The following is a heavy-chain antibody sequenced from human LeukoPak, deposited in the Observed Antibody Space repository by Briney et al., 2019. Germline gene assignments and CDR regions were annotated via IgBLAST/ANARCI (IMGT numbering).Heavy chain of an antibody. V-gene: IGHV1-69*05. Sequence: SVKVSCKASGGTFSSYAISWVRQAPGQGLEWMGRIIPIFGTANYAQKFQGRVTITTDESTSTAYTELSSLRSEDTAVYYCAREENSSPLDYWGQGTLVTVSS. CDR2: IIPIFGTA. D-gene: IGHD6-6*01. CDR3: AREENSSPLDY. J-gene: IGHJ4*02. CDR1: GGTFSSYA.